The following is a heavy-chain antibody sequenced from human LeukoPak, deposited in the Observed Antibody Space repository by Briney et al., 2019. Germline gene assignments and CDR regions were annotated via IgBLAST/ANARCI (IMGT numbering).Heavy chain of an antibody. CDR1: GGSFSGYY. D-gene: IGHD1-7*01. V-gene: IGHV4-34*01. J-gene: IGHJ4*02. CDR3: ASSSPGTAYNY. CDR2: INHSGST. Sequence: SETLSLTCAVYGGSFSGYYWSWIRQPPGKGLEWIGEINHSGSTNYNPSLKSRVTISVDTSKNQFSLKLSSVTAADTAVYYCASSSPGTAYNYWGQGTLVTVSS.